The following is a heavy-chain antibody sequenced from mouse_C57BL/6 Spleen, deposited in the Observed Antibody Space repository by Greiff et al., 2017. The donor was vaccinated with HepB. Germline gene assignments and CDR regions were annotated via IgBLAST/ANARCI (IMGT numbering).Heavy chain of an antibody. D-gene: IGHD1-1*01. V-gene: IGHV5-17*01. CDR1: GFTFSDYG. CDR3: ARITTVVAHWYFDV. J-gene: IGHJ1*03. CDR2: ISSGSSTI. Sequence: EVKLVESGGGLVKPGGSLKLSCAASGFTFSDYGMHWVRQAPEKGLEWVAYISSGSSTIYYADTVKGRFTISRDNAKKTLFLQMTSLRSEDTAMYYCARITTVVAHWYFDVWGTGTTVTVSS.